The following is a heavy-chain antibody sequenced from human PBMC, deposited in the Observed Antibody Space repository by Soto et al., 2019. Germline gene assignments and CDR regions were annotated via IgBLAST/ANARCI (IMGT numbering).Heavy chain of an antibody. D-gene: IGHD2-15*01. J-gene: IGHJ6*02. CDR2: ISSDGSNK. Sequence: QVQLVESGGGGVQPGRSLRLSCAVSGLTFSSYGMHWVRQAPGKGLEWVAVISSDGSNKYYTDSVKGRFTISRDNSKNTLYLQMNSLRAEDTAVYYCAKDLEVDPPRATYYYGMDVWGQGTTVNASS. V-gene: IGHV3-30*18. CDR3: AKDLEVDPPRATYYYGMDV. CDR1: GLTFSSYG.